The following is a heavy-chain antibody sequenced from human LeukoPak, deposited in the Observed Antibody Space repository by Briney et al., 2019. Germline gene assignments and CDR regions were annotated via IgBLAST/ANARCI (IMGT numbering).Heavy chain of an antibody. J-gene: IGHJ4*02. CDR2: ISAYNGNT. Sequence: ASVKVSCKASGYTFTSYGISWVRQAPGQGLEWMGWISAYNGNTNYAQKLQGRVTITADESTSTAYMELSSLRSEDTAVYYCARDRFLGYDFWSGYYLDYWGQGTLVTVSS. CDR3: ARDRFLGYDFWSGYYLDY. CDR1: GYTFTSYG. D-gene: IGHD3-3*01. V-gene: IGHV1-18*01.